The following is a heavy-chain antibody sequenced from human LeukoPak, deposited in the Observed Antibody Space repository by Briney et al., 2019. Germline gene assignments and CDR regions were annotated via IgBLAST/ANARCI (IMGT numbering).Heavy chain of an antibody. V-gene: IGHV3-74*01. D-gene: IGHD6-6*01. CDR2: ISPTGSTT. CDR1: GFSFSGHW. Sequence: GGSLRLSCIASGFSFSGHWMHWARQLPGKGLVWVSRISPTGSTTSYADSVKGRFTVSRDNAKNTLYLQVNNLRAEDTAVYYCARGPNSNWSGLDFWGQGTLLTVSS. J-gene: IGHJ4*02. CDR3: ARGPNSNWSGLDF.